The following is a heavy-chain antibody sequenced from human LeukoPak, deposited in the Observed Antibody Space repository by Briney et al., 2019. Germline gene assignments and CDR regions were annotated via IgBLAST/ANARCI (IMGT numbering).Heavy chain of an antibody. CDR1: GFTFSSYS. CDR2: INSDGSST. CDR3: ARDQYGLGSSPIY. V-gene: IGHV3-74*01. J-gene: IGHJ4*02. Sequence: GGSLRLSCAASGFTFSSYSMNWVRQAPGKGLVWVSRINSDGSSTSYADSVKGRFTTSRDNAKNTLYLQMNSLRVEDTAMYYCARDQYGLGSSPIYWGQGTLVTVSS. D-gene: IGHD3-10*01.